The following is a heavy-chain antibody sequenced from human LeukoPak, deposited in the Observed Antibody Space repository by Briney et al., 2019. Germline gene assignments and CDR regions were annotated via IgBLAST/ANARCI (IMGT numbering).Heavy chain of an antibody. CDR2: INPNSGGT. D-gene: IGHD1-26*01. Sequence: ASVKVSCKASGYTFTGYYMHWVRQAPGQGLEWMGRINPNSGGTNYAQKFQGRVTMTRDTSISTAYMELSRLRSDDTAVYYCAREPLIVGATSDAFDIWGRGTMVTVSS. J-gene: IGHJ3*02. CDR3: AREPLIVGATSDAFDI. CDR1: GYTFTGYY. V-gene: IGHV1-2*06.